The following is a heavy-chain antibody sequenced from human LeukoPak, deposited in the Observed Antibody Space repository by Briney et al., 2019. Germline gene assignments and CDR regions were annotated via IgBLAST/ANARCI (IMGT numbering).Heavy chain of an antibody. CDR1: GFTFDNYG. V-gene: IGHV3-9*01. CDR2: ISRNSGSI. Sequence: GGSLRLSCAASGFTFDNYGMHWVRQAPEKGLEWVSGISRNSGSIGYADSVQGRSTISRDNAKNSLYLQVNSLRADDTALYYCAKEGAHGSGFDRWGQGTMVTVSS. D-gene: IGHD1-26*01. J-gene: IGHJ3*02. CDR3: AKEGAHGSGFDR.